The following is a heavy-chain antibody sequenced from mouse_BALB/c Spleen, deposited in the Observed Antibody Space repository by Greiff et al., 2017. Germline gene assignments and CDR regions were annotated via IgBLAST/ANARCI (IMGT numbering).Heavy chain of an antibody. Sequence: EVKLVESGPGLVKPSQSLSLTCTVTGYSITSDYAWNWIRQFPGNKLEWMGYISYSGSTSYNPSLKSRISITRDTSKNQFFLQLNSVTTEDTATYYCARPDLRDAMDYWGQGTSVTVSS. CDR1: GYSITSDYA. J-gene: IGHJ4*01. CDR2: ISYSGST. CDR3: ARPDLRDAMDY. D-gene: IGHD1-1*01. V-gene: IGHV3-2*02.